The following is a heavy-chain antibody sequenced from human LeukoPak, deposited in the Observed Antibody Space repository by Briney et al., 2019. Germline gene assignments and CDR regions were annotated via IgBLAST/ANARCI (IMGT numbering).Heavy chain of an antibody. CDR1: GFTVSSSY. D-gene: IGHD3-22*01. CDR2: IQSGGNT. J-gene: IGHJ3*02. V-gene: IGHV3-66*04. CDR3: ARQAPYYYDSTGYPHPLFDI. Sequence: PGGSLTLSCAASGFTVSSSYMSWVREPPGKGLEWVSLIQSGGNTYYADSVKGRFSISRDNSENTVSLQMNSLRVEDTAVYYCARQAPYYYDSTGYPHPLFDIWGQGTRVTVSS.